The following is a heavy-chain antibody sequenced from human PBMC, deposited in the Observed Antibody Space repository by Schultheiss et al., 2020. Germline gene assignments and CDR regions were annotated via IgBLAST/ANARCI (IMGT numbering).Heavy chain of an antibody. J-gene: IGHJ6*04. D-gene: IGHD6-13*01. V-gene: IGHV4-39*07. CDR1: GGSISSSSYY. CDR2: IYYSGST. Sequence: SETLSLTCTVSGGSISSSSYYWGWIRQPPGKGLEWIGYIYYSGSTYYNPSLKSRVTISIDTSKNQFSLKLSSVTAADTAVYYCARYRRYSSSWHYYYGMDVWGEGTTVTVSS. CDR3: ARYRRYSSSWHYYYGMDV.